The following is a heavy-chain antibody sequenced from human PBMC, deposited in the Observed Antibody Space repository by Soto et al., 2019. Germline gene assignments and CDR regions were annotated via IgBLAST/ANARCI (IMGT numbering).Heavy chain of an antibody. CDR2: ISHNAGSI. D-gene: IGHD2-15*01. Sequence: PGGSLRLSCSVFGFTFRNYAMHWVRQAPGKGLEYVSSISHNAGSIYYADSVKGRFTISRGNSKGTLYLQMSSLRPEDTAVYYCVKDRWIDYWGQGALVTVSS. CDR3: VKDRWIDY. CDR1: GFTFRNYA. V-gene: IGHV3-64D*08. J-gene: IGHJ4*02.